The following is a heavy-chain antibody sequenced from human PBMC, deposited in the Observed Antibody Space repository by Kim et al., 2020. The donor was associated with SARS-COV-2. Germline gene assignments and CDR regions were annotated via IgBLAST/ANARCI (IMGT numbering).Heavy chain of an antibody. D-gene: IGHD6-13*01. Sequence: GGSLRLSCAASGFTFSSYAMSWVRQAPGKGLEWVSVIYSGGSSTYYADSVKGRFTISRDNSKNTLYLQMNSLRAEDTAVYYCAKDGSSSWYDQTDYYYYGMGVWGQGGTGTVSS. J-gene: IGHJ6*02. CDR1: GFTFSSYA. V-gene: IGHV3-23*03. CDR3: AKDGSSSWYDQTDYYYYGMGV. CDR2: IYSGGSST.